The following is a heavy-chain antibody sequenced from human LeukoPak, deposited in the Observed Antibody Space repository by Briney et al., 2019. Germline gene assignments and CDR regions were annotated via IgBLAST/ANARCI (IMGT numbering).Heavy chain of an antibody. CDR2: IYPRDSDT. V-gene: IGHV5-51*01. D-gene: IGHD1-26*01. CDR3: RLLATLYYIHY. CDR1: GYKFTNYW. Sequence: GESLKISCKGSGYKFTNYWIAWVRQMPGQGLEWLGIIYPRDSDTRYSPSFQGQVTISVDTSIDTAYLQWSSAKASDTAMYCGRLLATLYYIHYWGQAPLVPVPS. J-gene: IGHJ4*02.